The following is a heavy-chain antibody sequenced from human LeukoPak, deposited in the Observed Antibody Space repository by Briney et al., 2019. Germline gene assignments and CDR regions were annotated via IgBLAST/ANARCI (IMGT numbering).Heavy chain of an antibody. J-gene: IGHJ5*02. CDR2: INSDGSST. CDR1: GFTFSNYW. CDR3: ARDIGATNWFDP. Sequence: PGGSLRLSCAASGFTFSNYWMHWVRQAPGKGLVWVSRINSDGSSTTYADSVKGRFTISRDNAKNTLYLQMNSLRAEDTAVYYCARDIGATNWFDPWGQGTLVTVSS. V-gene: IGHV3-74*01. D-gene: IGHD1-26*01.